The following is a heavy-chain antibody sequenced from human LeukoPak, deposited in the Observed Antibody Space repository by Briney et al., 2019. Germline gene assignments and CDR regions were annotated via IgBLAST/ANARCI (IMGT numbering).Heavy chain of an antibody. V-gene: IGHV3-7*01. CDR3: TRDVREAYDI. CDR2: INQDGSEK. Sequence: GGSLRLSCAASGFSFNREWMVWVRQAPGKGPERVANINQDGSEKLYVDSVKGRFTISRDNAKNSLYLQMNSLRVEDTAVYYCTRDVREAYDIWGHGTMVTVSS. J-gene: IGHJ3*02. D-gene: IGHD3-16*01. CDR1: GFSFNREW.